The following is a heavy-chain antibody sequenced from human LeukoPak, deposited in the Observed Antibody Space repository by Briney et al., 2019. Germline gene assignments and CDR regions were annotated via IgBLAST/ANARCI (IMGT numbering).Heavy chain of an antibody. V-gene: IGHV3-21*01. CDR2: ISSSSSYI. Sequence: GGSLRLSCAASGFTFSSYSMNWVRQAPGKGLEWVSSISSSSSYIYYPDSVKGRFTISRDNAKNSLYLQMNSLRAEDTAVYYCARDRTGQLVPFDIWGQGTMVTVSS. CDR3: ARDRTGQLVPFDI. D-gene: IGHD6-6*01. CDR1: GFTFSSYS. J-gene: IGHJ3*02.